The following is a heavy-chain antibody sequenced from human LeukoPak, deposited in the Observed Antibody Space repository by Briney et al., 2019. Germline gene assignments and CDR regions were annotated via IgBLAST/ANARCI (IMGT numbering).Heavy chain of an antibody. CDR3: TKDLYDFWSGLDY. CDR2: ITGSGSST. V-gene: IGHV3-23*01. CDR1: GFTFNTYA. J-gene: IGHJ4*02. Sequence: PGGSLRLSCTASGFTFNTYAMNWVRQAPGKGLEWVSTITGSGSSTYYADSVKGRSTISRDNSKNTLYLQMNSLRVEDMALYYCTKDLYDFWSGLDYWGQGTLVTVSS. D-gene: IGHD3-3*01.